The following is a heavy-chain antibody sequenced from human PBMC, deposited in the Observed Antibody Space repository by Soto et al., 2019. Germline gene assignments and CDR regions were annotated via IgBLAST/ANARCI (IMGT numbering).Heavy chain of an antibody. CDR2: INHSGST. J-gene: IGHJ6*02. D-gene: IGHD3-10*01. V-gene: IGHV4-34*01. CDR1: GGSFSGYY. Sequence: SETLSLTCAVYGGSFSGYYWSWIRQPPGKGLEWIGEINHSGSTNYNPSLKSRVTISVDTSKNQFSLKLSSVTAADTAVYYCARPGYGSVSYYYYYGMDVWGQGTTVTVSS. CDR3: ARPGYGSVSYYYYYGMDV.